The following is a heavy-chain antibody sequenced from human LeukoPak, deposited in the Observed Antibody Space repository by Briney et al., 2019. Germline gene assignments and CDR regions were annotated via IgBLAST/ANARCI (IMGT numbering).Heavy chain of an antibody. D-gene: IGHD3-22*01. V-gene: IGHV3-23*01. J-gene: IGHJ4*02. CDR3: AKGSYYDSSGSFYFDY. CDR1: GFSFATYA. Sequence: GGSLRLSCAASGFSFATYAMTWVRQAPGKGLEWVSGISGSGDNTYYADSVKGRFTISRDNSKNTLYVQVNSLGTEDTAAYYCAKGSYYDSSGSFYFDYWGQGTLVTVSS. CDR2: ISGSGDNT.